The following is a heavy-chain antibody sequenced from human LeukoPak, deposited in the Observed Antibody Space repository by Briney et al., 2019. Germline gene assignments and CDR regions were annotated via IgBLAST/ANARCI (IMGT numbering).Heavy chain of an antibody. CDR2: ISWNSGTI. D-gene: IGHD5-18*01. Sequence: GGSLRLSCAASGFTFDDYAIHWVRQVPGKGLEWVSGISWNSGTIGYEVSVKGRFTISRDNAKNSLYLQMNSLRAEDTAVYYCARENGGYSYGTPTGGYYYYMDVWGKGTTVTVSS. J-gene: IGHJ6*03. V-gene: IGHV3-9*01. CDR3: ARENGGYSYGTPTGGYYYYMDV. CDR1: GFTFDDYA.